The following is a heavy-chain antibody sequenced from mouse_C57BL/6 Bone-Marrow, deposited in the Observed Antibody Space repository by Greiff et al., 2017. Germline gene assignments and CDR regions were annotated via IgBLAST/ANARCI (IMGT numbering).Heavy chain of an antibody. V-gene: IGHV1-39*01. CDR1: GYSFTDYN. D-gene: IGHD1-1*01. Sequence: VQLKQSGPELVKPGASVKISCKASGYSFTDYNMNWVKQSNGKSLEWIGVINPNYGTTSYNQKFKGKATLTVDQSSSTAYMQLNSLTSEDSAVYYCARRDYYGSSWYFDVWGTGTTVTVSS. J-gene: IGHJ1*03. CDR3: ARRDYYGSSWYFDV. CDR2: INPNYGTT.